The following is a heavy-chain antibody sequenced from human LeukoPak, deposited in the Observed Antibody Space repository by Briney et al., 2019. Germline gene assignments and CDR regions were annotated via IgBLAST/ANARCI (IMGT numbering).Heavy chain of an antibody. D-gene: IGHD3-22*01. CDR1: GGTFSSYA. V-gene: IGHV1-69*13. J-gene: IGHJ5*02. CDR3: ARGATESSGYHPNWFDP. CDR2: IIPIFGTA. Sequence: SVKVSCKASGGTFSSYAISWVRQAPGRGLEWMGGIIPIFGTANYAQKFQGRVTITADESTSTAYMELSSLRSEDTAVYYCARGATESSGYHPNWFDPWGQGTLVTVSS.